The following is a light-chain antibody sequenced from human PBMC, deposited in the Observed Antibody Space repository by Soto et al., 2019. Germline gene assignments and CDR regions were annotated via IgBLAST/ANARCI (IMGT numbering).Light chain of an antibody. CDR1: QSVSSSY. V-gene: IGKV3-20*01. CDR2: VAS. CDR3: QQYGSSPWT. J-gene: IGKJ1*01. Sequence: EIVLTQSPGTLSLSPGERATLSCRASQSVSSSYLAWYQQKPGQAPRLLIYVASSRATGIPDRFSGSGSGTDFTLTISRLVPDDVAVYYGQQYGSSPWTSGQETKVEIK.